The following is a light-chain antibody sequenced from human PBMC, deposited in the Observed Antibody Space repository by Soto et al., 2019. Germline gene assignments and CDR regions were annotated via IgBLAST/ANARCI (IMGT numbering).Light chain of an antibody. J-gene: IGLJ3*02. V-gene: IGLV1-47*01. CDR3: AAWDDSLSGWV. Sequence: QSVLTQPPSASGTPGQRVTISCSGSSYNIGSNYVYWYQQLPGTAPKLLIYRNNQRPSGVPDRFSGSKSGTSASLAISGLQSEDEADYYCAAWDDSLSGWVFGEGTKVTVL. CDR2: RNN. CDR1: SYNIGSNY.